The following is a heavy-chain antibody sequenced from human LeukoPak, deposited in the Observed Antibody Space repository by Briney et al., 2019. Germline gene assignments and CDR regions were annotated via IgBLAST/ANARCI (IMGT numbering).Heavy chain of an antibody. D-gene: IGHD5-12*01. CDR2: ISSSGTYT. CDR1: GFTFSSYA. Sequence: GGSLRLSCAASGFTFSSYAMRWVRQAPGRGLEWISYISSSGTYTNYADSVKGRFTISRDNAKNSLYLQMNSLRAEDTAVYYCARDRSSGYDSLDYWGQGTLVTVSS. V-gene: IGHV3-11*05. J-gene: IGHJ4*02. CDR3: ARDRSSGYDSLDY.